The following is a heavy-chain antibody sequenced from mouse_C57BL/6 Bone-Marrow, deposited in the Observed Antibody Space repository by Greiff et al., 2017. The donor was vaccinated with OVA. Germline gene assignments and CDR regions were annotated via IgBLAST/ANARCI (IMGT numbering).Heavy chain of an antibody. V-gene: IGHV1-61*01. Sequence: HVQLQQPGAELVRPGSSVKLSCKASGYTFPSYWMAWVQQRPVQGLAWIGTIYPSASETHYNQKFKNKAPLTVDKSSSTAYMQLSSLTSEDSAVYYCARGGARGNPSYWYFDVWGTGTTVTVSS. CDR3: ARGGARGNPSYWYFDV. CDR2: IYPSASET. J-gene: IGHJ1*03. CDR1: GYTFPSYW. D-gene: IGHD2-1*01.